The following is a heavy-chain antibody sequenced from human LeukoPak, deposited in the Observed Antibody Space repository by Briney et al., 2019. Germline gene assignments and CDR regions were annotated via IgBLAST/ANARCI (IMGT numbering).Heavy chain of an antibody. CDR2: INPSGGST. CDR1: GYTFTSYY. J-gene: IGHJ4*02. V-gene: IGHV1-46*01. D-gene: IGHD6-13*01. CDR3: ATDPYSSSWYYFDY. Sequence: ASVKVSCKASGYTFTSYYMHWVRQAPGQGLEWMGIINPSGGSTIYAQKFQGRVTMTEDTSTDTAYMELSSLRSEDTAVYYCATDPYSSSWYYFDYWGQGTLVTVSS.